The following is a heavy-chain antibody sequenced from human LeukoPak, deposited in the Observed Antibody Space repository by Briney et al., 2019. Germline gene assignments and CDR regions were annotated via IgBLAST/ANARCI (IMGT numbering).Heavy chain of an antibody. D-gene: IGHD3-22*01. CDR1: GGSFSDYY. CDR2: IIHSGAP. J-gene: IGHJ4*02. V-gene: IGHV4-34*12. CDR3: ARRSGVLDSRDSRYYFDH. Sequence: SETLSLTCGASGGSFSDYYWSWIRQPPGKGLEWIGEIIHSGAPSSNPSLKSRVTISLDTSKNQFSLNLTSVTAADTAVYYCARRSGVLDSRDSRYYFDHWGQGTLVTVSS.